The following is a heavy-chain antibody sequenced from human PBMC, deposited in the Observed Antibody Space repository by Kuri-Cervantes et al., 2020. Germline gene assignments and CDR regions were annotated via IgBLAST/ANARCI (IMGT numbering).Heavy chain of an antibody. CDR3: ASGYYDSSGPSGAFDI. V-gene: IGHV1-8*02. CDR1: GYTFTSYD. D-gene: IGHD3-22*01. Sequence: ASVKVSCKASGYTFTSYDINWVRQATGQGLEWMGWMNPNSGNTGYAQKFQGRVTMTTDTSTSTAYMELRSLRSDDTAVYYCASGYYDSSGPSGAFDIWGQGTMVTVSS. J-gene: IGHJ3*02. CDR2: MNPNSGNT.